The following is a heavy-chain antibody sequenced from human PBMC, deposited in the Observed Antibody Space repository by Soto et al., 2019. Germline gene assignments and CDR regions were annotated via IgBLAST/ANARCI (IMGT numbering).Heavy chain of an antibody. CDR3: ARIQYYYDSMGY. CDR1: GGSISSSSYY. V-gene: IGHV4-39*01. CDR2: IYYSGST. J-gene: IGHJ4*02. D-gene: IGHD3-22*01. Sequence: SETLSLTCTVSGGSISSSSYYWGWIRQPPGKGLEWIGRIYYSGSTYYNPSLKSRVTISVDTSKNQFSLKLSSVTAADTAVYYCARIQYYYDSMGYWGQGTLVTVSS.